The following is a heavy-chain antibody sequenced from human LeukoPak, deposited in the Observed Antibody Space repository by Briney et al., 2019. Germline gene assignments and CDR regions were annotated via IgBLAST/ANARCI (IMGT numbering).Heavy chain of an antibody. J-gene: IGHJ4*02. CDR2: IYYSGST. CDR3: ARLPAGYCSSTSCYLFPPIDY. V-gene: IGHV4-39*01. Sequence: SETLSLTCTVSGGSISSSSYYWGWIRQPPGKVLEWIGSIYYSGSTYYNPSLKSRVTISVDTSKNQFSLKLSSVTAADTAVYYCARLPAGYCSSTSCYLFPPIDYWGQGTLVTVSS. D-gene: IGHD2-2*01. CDR1: GGSISSSSYY.